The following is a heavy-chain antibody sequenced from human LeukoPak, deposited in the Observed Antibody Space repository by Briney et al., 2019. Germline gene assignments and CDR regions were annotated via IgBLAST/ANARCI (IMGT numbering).Heavy chain of an antibody. J-gene: IGHJ5*02. V-gene: IGHV5-10-1*01. CDR2: IDPSDSYT. CDR3: ARQEYCSGGSCYTWFDP. CDR1: GYSFTSYW. D-gene: IGHD2-15*01. Sequence: GESLKISCKGSGYSFTSYWIGWVRQMPGKGLEWMGRIDPSDSYTNYSPSFQGHVTISADKSISTAYLQWSSLKTSDTAMYYCARQEYCSGGSCYTWFDPWGQGTLVIVSS.